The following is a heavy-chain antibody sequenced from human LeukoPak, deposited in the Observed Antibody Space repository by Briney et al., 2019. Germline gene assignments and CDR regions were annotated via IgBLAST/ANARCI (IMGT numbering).Heavy chain of an antibody. CDR1: GFTFSSYG. D-gene: IGHD5-24*01. CDR3: ARERRDGYKYYFDY. J-gene: IGHJ4*02. Sequence: GGSLRLSCAASGFTFSSYGMHWVRQAPGKGLEWVAFIRYDGSNKYYADSVKGRFTISRDNSKNTLYLQMNSLRAEDTAVYYCARERRDGYKYYFDYWGQGTLVTVSS. V-gene: IGHV3-30*02. CDR2: IRYDGSNK.